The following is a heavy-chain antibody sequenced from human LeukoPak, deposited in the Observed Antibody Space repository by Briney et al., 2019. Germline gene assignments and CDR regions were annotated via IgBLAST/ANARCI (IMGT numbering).Heavy chain of an antibody. CDR1: IYTFIGYG. J-gene: IGHJ4*02. V-gene: IGHV3-30*18. D-gene: IGHD5-24*01. Sequence: GGSLRLSCAPSIYTFIGYGMHGVRQAPGKGLEWVAVISYDGSNKYYADSVKGRFTISRDNSKNTLYLQMNSLRAEDTAVYYCSKDGGSHVVMATIGYFDYWGQGTLVTVSS. CDR2: ISYDGSNK. CDR3: SKDGGSHVVMATIGYFDY.